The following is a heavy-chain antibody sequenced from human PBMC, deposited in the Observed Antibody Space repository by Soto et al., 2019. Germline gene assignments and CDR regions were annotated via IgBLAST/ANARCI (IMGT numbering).Heavy chain of an antibody. D-gene: IGHD2-2*01. CDR2: ISWNSGSI. CDR3: AKDGVGYCSSTSCSVYYYYYMDV. CDR1: GFTFDDYA. J-gene: IGHJ6*03. V-gene: IGHV3-9*01. Sequence: DVQLVESGGGLVQPGRSLRLSCAASGFTFDDYAMHWVRQAPGKGLEWVSGISWNSGSIGYADSVKGRFTISRDNAKNSLYLQMNSLRAEDTALYYCAKDGVGYCSSTSCSVYYYYYMDVWGKGTTVTVSS.